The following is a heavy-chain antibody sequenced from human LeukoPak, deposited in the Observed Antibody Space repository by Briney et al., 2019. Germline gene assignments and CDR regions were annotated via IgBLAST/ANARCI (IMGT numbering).Heavy chain of an antibody. V-gene: IGHV3-66*01. D-gene: IGHD3-9*01. Sequence: PGGSLRLSSAASGFTFSTNYMSWVRQAPGKGLEWVSVIYSGGSTYYADSVKGRFTISRDNSKNTLYLQMNSLRAEDTAVYYCASSPTYYDILTGYYGLNYFDYWGQGTLVTVSS. CDR3: ASSPTYYDILTGYYGLNYFDY. CDR1: GFTFSTNY. J-gene: IGHJ4*02. CDR2: IYSGGST.